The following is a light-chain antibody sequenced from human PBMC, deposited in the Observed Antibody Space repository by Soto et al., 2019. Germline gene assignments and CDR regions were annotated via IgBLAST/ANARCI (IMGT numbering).Light chain of an antibody. J-gene: IGKJ5*01. CDR3: QQANSFPPFT. CDR2: AAS. Sequence: DIPLTQSPSTLSASFGDRVTITCRASQSIRSYLNWYQQKPGKAPKLLICAASSLQSGVPSRFSGSGSGTDFTLTISSLQPEDFATYYCQQANSFPPFTFGQGTRLEIK. V-gene: IGKV1-39*01. CDR1: QSIRSY.